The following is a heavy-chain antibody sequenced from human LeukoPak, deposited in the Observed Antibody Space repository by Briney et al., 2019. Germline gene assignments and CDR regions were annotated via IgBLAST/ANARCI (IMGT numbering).Heavy chain of an antibody. D-gene: IGHD2-2*01. CDR1: GYSFTSYW. CDR3: ARKGQYCSSTSCYGPDAFDI. V-gene: IGHV5-51*01. Sequence: GESLKISCKGSGYSFTSYWIGWVRQMPGKGLEWMGIIYPGDSDTRYSPSFQGQVTISADKSISTAYLQWSSLKASDTAMYYCARKGQYCSSTSCYGPDAFDIWGQGTMVTVSS. J-gene: IGHJ3*02. CDR2: IYPGDSDT.